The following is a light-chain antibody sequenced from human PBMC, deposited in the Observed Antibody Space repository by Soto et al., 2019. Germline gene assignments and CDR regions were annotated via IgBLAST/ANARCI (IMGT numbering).Light chain of an antibody. V-gene: IGKV3-20*01. CDR2: GAF. J-gene: IGKJ1*01. CDR3: QQYHKSPRT. CDR1: QTVGGDY. Sequence: EIVLTQSPGTRALSPGERATLSCRASQTVGGDYLAWYQQKPGQAPRLLIYGAFNRAAGTPDRFSGSGSGTDFTLTITRLEPEDFAVYYCQQYHKSPRTFGQGTKVEV.